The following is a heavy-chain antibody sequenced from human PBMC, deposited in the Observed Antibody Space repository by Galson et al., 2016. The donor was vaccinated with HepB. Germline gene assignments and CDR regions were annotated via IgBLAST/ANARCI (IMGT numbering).Heavy chain of an antibody. D-gene: IGHD3-22*01. J-gene: IGHJ2*01. CDR2: ISIGSTTI. CDR1: GFTFNSYS. Sequence: SLRLSCAASGFTFNSYSMNWVRQAPGKGLERVSYISIGSTTIYYADSVKGRFTISRDSAKNSLFLQMNSLRDEDTAVYYCARGRGGYSSDMSAYYYSWYFDLWGRGTLVTVSS. V-gene: IGHV3-48*02. CDR3: ARGRGGYSSDMSAYYYSWYFDL.